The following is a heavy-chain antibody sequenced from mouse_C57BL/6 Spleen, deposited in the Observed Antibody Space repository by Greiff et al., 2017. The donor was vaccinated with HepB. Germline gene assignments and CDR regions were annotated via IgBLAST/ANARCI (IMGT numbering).Heavy chain of an antibody. CDR1: GYTFTSYG. D-gene: IGHD1-1*01. Sequence: QVQLKESGAELARPGASVKLSCKASGYTFTSYGISWVKQRTGQGLEWIGEIYPRSGNTYYNEKFKGKATLTADKSSSTAYMELRSLTSEDSAVYFCARPGYGSSYLAYWGQGTLVTVSA. J-gene: IGHJ3*01. CDR2: IYPRSGNT. CDR3: ARPGYGSSYLAY. V-gene: IGHV1-81*01.